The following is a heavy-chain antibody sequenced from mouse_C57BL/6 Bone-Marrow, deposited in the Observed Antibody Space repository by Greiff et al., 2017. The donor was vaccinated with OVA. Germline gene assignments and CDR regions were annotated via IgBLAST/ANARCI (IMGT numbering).Heavy chain of an antibody. V-gene: IGHV3-6*01. CDR3: ARRRGAMDY. Sequence: EVKLQESGPGLVKPSQSLSLTCSVTGYSITSGYYWNWIRQFPGNKLEWMGYISYDGSNNYNPSLKNRISITRDTSKNQFFLKLNSVTTEDTATYYCARRRGAMDYWGQGTSVTVSS. CDR1: GYSITSGYY. J-gene: IGHJ4*01. CDR2: ISYDGSN.